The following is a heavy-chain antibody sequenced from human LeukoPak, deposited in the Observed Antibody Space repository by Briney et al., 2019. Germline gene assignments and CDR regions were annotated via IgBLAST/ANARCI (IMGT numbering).Heavy chain of an antibody. V-gene: IGHV4-34*01. CDR1: GGSFSGYY. J-gene: IGHJ4*02. D-gene: IGHD1-26*01. Sequence: PSETLSLTCAVYGGSFSGYYWSWIRQPPGKGLEWIGEINHSGSTNYNPSLKSRVTISVDTSKNQFSLKLSSVTAADTAVYYCARVPDGSTQFDYWGRGTLVTVSS. CDR2: INHSGST. CDR3: ARVPDGSTQFDY.